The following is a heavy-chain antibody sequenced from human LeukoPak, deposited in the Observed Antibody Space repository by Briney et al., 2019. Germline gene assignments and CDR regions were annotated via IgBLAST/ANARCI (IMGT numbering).Heavy chain of an antibody. CDR1: GFTFDDYA. CDR2: ISWNSGSI. J-gene: IGHJ3*02. CDR3: VKVGASLPDAFDI. D-gene: IGHD4/OR15-4a*01. Sequence: PGGSLRLSCAASGFTFDDYAMHWVRQAPGKGLEWVSSISWNSGSINYADSVKGRFTISGDNAKNSLYLLMNSLRAEDTALYYCVKVGASLPDAFDIWGQGTMVTVSS. V-gene: IGHV3-9*01.